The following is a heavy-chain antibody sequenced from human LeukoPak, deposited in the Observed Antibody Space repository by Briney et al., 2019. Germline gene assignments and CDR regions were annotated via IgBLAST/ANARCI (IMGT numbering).Heavy chain of an antibody. CDR1: GGTFSSYA. V-gene: IGHV1-69*13. CDR2: IIPIFGTA. J-gene: IGHJ4*02. Sequence: SVKVSCKASGGTFSSYAISWVRQAPGQGLEWMGGIIPIFGTANYAQKFQGRVTITADESTSTAYMELSSLRSEDTAVYYCARVGRDDSSGYGVFDYWGQGTLVTVSS. D-gene: IGHD3-22*01. CDR3: ARVGRDDSSGYGVFDY.